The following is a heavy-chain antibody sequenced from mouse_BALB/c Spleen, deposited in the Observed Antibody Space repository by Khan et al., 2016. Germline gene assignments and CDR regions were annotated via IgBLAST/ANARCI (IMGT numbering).Heavy chain of an antibody. V-gene: IGHV2-9*02. J-gene: IGHJ4*01. D-gene: IGHD1-1*02. CDR2: IWAGGST. CDR3: ANYGRGYAMDY. CDR1: GFSLTSYG. Sequence: QVQLKESGPGLVAPSQSLSITCTVSGFSLTSYGVHWVRQPPGKGQEWLGVIWAGGSTNYNSALMSRLSISKDNSKSQVFLKMNSLQTDDTAMYYCANYGRGYAMDYWGQGTSVTVSS.